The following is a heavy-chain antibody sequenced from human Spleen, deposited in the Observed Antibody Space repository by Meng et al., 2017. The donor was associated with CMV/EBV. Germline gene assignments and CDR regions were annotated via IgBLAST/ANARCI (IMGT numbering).Heavy chain of an antibody. CDR3: AKYQAHKGYSGYFDP. D-gene: IGHD2-21*01. Sequence: SCDTSTGYYIRWVRHAPGQALEWMLGFNPKIGRTYCAQKSPGRFTMSRDMSISEAYIKLCRLTSDLRSVDSCAKYQAHKGYSGYFDPWGRGTLVTVSS. J-gene: IGHJ2*01. CDR2: FNPKIGRT. V-gene: IGHV1-2*02. CDR1: CDTSTGYY.